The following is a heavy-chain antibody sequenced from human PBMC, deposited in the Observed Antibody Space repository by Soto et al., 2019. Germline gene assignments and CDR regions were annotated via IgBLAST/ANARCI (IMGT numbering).Heavy chain of an antibody. Sequence: DVQLLESGGGLVQWGGSLRLSCVTSGFTFSTYGMTWVRQAPGKGLEWVSYGGSGGSRYYAESVKSRFTISRDNSKNNLSMEMNSLRAEDTATYYCVKFRGRAYPYYYMDVWGKGTTVIVSS. CDR1: GFTFSTYG. J-gene: IGHJ6*03. D-gene: IGHD3-10*01. V-gene: IGHV3-23*01. CDR3: VKFRGRAYPYYYMDV. CDR2: YGGSGGSR.